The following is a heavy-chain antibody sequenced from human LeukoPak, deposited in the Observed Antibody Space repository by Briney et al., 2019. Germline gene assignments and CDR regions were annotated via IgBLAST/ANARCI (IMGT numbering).Heavy chain of an antibody. J-gene: IGHJ4*02. V-gene: IGHV3-48*03. CDR1: GFTFSSYE. CDR2: ISSSGSTI. Sequence: GRSLRLSCAASGFTFSSYEMNWVRQAPGKGLEWVSYISSSGSTIYYADSVKGRFTISRDNAKNSLFLQMNSLRAEDTAVYYCARDLGTLTDYWGQGTLVTVSS. D-gene: IGHD1-1*01. CDR3: ARDLGTLTDY.